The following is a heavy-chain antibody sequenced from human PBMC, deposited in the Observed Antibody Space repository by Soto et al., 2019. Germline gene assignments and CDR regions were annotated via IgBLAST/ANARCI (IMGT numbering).Heavy chain of an antibody. J-gene: IGHJ6*02. CDR1: GFTLSSYS. Sequence: EVQLVESGGGLVQPGGSLRLSCEASGFTLSSYSMNWSRQAPGQWLEWVSYISSSSSTIYYADSVKGLFTISRDNAKNSLYLQMNSLRDEDTAVYYCARDNPRSSGWDVWGQGTTVTVSS. V-gene: IGHV3-48*02. CDR2: ISSSSSTI. CDR3: ARDNPRSSGWDV.